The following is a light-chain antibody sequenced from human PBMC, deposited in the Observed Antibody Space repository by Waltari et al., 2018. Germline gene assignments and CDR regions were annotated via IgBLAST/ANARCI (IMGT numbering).Light chain of an antibody. CDR2: SNS. CDR1: NSNIGSNT. J-gene: IGLJ2*01. CDR3: STWDDRLTGVV. Sequence: QSVLAQPPSASGTPGQRITISCSGSNSNIGSNTVNWYQQFPGTAPRLLIYSNSRRPAGVPYRFSASKSGSAAALAISGLHSEDEADYYCSTWDDRLTGVVFGGGTKVTVL. V-gene: IGLV1-44*01.